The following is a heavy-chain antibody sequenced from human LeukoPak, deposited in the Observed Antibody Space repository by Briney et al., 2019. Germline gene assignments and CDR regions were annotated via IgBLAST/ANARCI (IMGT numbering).Heavy chain of an antibody. CDR1: GFTFDDYA. J-gene: IGHJ6*02. CDR3: AEDKGPYYYYYGMDV. V-gene: IGHV3-9*01. Sequence: GGSLRLSCAASGFTFDDYAMHWVRQAPGKGLEWVSGISWNSGSIGYADSVKGRFTISRDNAKNSLYLQMNSLRAEDTALYYCAEDKGPYYYYYGMDVWGQGTTVTVS. CDR2: ISWNSGSI.